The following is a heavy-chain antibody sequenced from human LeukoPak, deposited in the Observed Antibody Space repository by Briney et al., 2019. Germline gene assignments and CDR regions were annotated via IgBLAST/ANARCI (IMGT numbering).Heavy chain of an antibody. J-gene: IGHJ4*02. V-gene: IGHV4-30-2*01. CDR1: GGSISSGGFS. CDR3: ARATTVTTFLDY. CDR2: IYHSGST. Sequence: SQTLSLTCAVSGGSISSGGFSWSWIRQPPGKGLEWIGYIYHSGSTYYNPSLKSRVTISVDRSKNQFSLKLSSVTAADTAVYYCARATTVTTFLDYWGQGTLVTVSS. D-gene: IGHD4-17*01.